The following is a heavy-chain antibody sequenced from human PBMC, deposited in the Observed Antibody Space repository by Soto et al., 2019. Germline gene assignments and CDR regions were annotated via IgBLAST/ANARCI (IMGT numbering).Heavy chain of an antibody. D-gene: IGHD3-10*01. CDR2: IYYSGTT. CDR3: ARHTMFRGVVGFDP. J-gene: IGHJ5*02. V-gene: IGHV4-39*01. CDR1: GGSISSSSYC. Sequence: QLQLQESGPGLVKPSETLSLTCTVSGGSISSSSYCWAWLRQPPGKGLEWIGSIYYSGTTYYNPSLKSRVARSVDSSKNQFSLKLSSVTAADTAVYYCARHTMFRGVVGFDPWGQGTLVTVS.